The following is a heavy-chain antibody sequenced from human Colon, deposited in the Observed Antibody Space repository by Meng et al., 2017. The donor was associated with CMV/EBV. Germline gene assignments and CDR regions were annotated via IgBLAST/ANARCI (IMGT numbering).Heavy chain of an antibody. Sequence: VSGGSISSGDYYWSWIRQPPGKGLEWIGYIYYSGSTYYNPSLKSRVTISVDTSKNQFSLKLSSVTAADTAVYYCARDQRRFEYSSSWGQGTLVTVSS. D-gene: IGHD6-6*01. CDR3: ARDQRRFEYSSS. CDR1: GGSISSGDYY. J-gene: IGHJ4*02. V-gene: IGHV4-30-4*08. CDR2: IYYSGST.